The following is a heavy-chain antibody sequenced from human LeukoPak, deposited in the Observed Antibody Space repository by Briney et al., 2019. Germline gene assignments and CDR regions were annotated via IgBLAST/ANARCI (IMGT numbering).Heavy chain of an antibody. Sequence: ASVKVSCKTSGYTFTHYGISWVRQAPGQGLERMGWISAHNGNTNYAQKVQDRVTLTTDTSTSTAYMDLRSLRSDDTAVYYCARLPTIFLSLQGTNLQQWSDFWGQGTRVTVSS. CDR1: GYTFTHYG. V-gene: IGHV1-18*01. CDR3: ARLPTIFLSLQGTNLQQWSDF. CDR2: ISAHNGNT. D-gene: IGHD3-9*01. J-gene: IGHJ5*01.